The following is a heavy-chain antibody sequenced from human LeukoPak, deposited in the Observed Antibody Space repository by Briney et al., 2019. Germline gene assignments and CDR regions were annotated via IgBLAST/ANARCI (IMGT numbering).Heavy chain of an antibody. CDR3: ARGVAGRYYYYGMDV. CDR2: IYSGGST. CDR1: GFTVSSNY. D-gene: IGHD1-14*01. V-gene: IGHV3-53*01. J-gene: IGHJ6*02. Sequence: GGSLRLSCAASGFTVSSNYMSWVRQAPGKGLEWVSVIYSGGSTYYADSVKGRFTISRDNSKNTLYLQMNSLRAEDTAVYYCARGVAGRYYYYGMDVWGQGTTVTVSS.